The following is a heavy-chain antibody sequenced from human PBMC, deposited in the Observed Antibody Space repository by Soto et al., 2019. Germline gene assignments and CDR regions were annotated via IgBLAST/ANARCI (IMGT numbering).Heavy chain of an antibody. Sequence: QVQLVESGGGVVQPGRSLRLSCAASGFTFSSYGMHWVRQASGKGLEWVAVISYDGSNKYYADSVKGRFTISRDNSKNTLYLQMNSLRAEDTAVYYCAKDGGPFSSSSPLDYWGQGTLVTVSS. CDR3: AKDGGPFSSSSPLDY. J-gene: IGHJ4*02. CDR2: ISYDGSNK. V-gene: IGHV3-30*18. CDR1: GFTFSSYG. D-gene: IGHD6-6*01.